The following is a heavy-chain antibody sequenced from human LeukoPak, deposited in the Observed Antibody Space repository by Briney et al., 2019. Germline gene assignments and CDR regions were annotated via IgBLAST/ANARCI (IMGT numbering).Heavy chain of an antibody. CDR1: GYTFSNYD. J-gene: IGHJ4*02. D-gene: IGHD4-23*01. CDR2: MRPNSDNT. CDR3: ARGSQRGGNSD. V-gene: IGHV1-8*02. Sequence: GASVKVSCKASGYTFSNYDINWVRQATGQGLEWMGWMRPNSDNTGYAQKFQGRLTMTTNTSINTAYMELNSLTSEDTAVYYCARGSQRGGNSDWGQGTLVTVSS.